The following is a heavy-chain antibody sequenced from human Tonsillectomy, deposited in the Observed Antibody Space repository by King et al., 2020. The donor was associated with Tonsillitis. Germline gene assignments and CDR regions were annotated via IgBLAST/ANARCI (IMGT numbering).Heavy chain of an antibody. CDR1: GGSISSNSYY. V-gene: IGHV4-39*01. CDR3: ARQKQSAGSFDY. CDR2: IYYSGST. J-gene: IGHJ4*02. D-gene: IGHD3-10*01. Sequence: QLQESGPGLVKPSETLSLTCTVPGGSISSNSYYWGWIRQPPGKGLEWIGSIYYSGSTYYNQSLKSRVTISVDTSKNQFSLKLSSVTAADTAVYYCARQKQSAGSFDYWGQGTLVTVSS.